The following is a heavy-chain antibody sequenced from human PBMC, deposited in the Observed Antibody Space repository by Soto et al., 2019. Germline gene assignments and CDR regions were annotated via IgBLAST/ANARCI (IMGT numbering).Heavy chain of an antibody. CDR3: AKERFEGGSNGMDV. CDR1: GFTFSSYA. CDR2: ISGSGDNT. V-gene: IGHV3-23*01. Sequence: EVQLLESGGGLVQPGGSLRLSCAASGFTFSSYAMSWVRQAPGKGLEWISSISGSGDNTYYADSVKGRFTISRDYSKNTLYVQMNSLRAEDTAVYYCAKERFEGGSNGMDVWGRGTTVTVSS. D-gene: IGHD3-9*01. J-gene: IGHJ6*02.